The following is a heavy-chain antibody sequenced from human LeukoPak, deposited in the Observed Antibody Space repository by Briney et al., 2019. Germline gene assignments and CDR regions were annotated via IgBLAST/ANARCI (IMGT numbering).Heavy chain of an antibody. CDR3: AKDRASIAVADFDY. D-gene: IGHD6-19*01. Sequence: SGRSLRLSCAASGFTFSSYGMHWVRQAPGKGLEWVAVIWYDGSNKYYADSVKGRFTISRDNSKNTLYLQMNSLRAEDTAVYYCAKDRASIAVADFDYWGQGTLVTVSS. CDR1: GFTFSSYG. J-gene: IGHJ4*02. V-gene: IGHV3-33*06. CDR2: IWYDGSNK.